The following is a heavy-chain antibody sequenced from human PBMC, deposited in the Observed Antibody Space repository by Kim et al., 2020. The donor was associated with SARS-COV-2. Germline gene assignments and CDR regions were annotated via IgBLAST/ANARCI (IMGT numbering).Heavy chain of an antibody. CDR1: GYTFTSYY. CDR3: ARDSPGSSGWYLRGDLYGMDV. CDR2: INPSGGST. D-gene: IGHD6-19*01. V-gene: IGHV1-46*01. J-gene: IGHJ6*02. Sequence: ASVKVSCKASGYTFTSYYMHWVRQAPGQGLEWMGIINPSGGSTNYAQKFQDRVTMTRDTSTSTVYMELYRLKSEDTAVYYCARDSPGSSGWYLRGDLYGMDVWGQGTTVTVSS.